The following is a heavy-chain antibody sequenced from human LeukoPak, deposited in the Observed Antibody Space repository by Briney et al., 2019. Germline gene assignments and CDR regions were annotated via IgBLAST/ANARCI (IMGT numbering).Heavy chain of an antibody. J-gene: IGHJ6*03. D-gene: IGHD2/OR15-2a*01. CDR3: AKGNMGYYYYMDV. CDR1: GFTFDDYA. Sequence: GRSLRLSCAASGFTFDDYAMLWLRHATGKGLEWVSGISWNSGSISYADSVKGRFTISRDNAKNSLYLQMNSLRAEDTALYYCAKGNMGYYYYMDVWGKGTTVTVSS. CDR2: ISWNSGSI. V-gene: IGHV3-9*01.